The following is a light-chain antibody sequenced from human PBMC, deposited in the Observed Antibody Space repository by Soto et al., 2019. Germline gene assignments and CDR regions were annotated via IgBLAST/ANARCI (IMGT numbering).Light chain of an antibody. CDR3: LQQNTYPPT. J-gene: IGKJ1*01. Sequence: DIQMTQSPSSLSASVGDRVTITCRASQDISNDLSWYQQKPGKAPKRLIYAASSLQSWVTSRFIGSGFGTEFYLTISSLQADDFATYYCLQQNTYPPTFGQGTKVDFK. CDR2: AAS. V-gene: IGKV1-17*01. CDR1: QDISND.